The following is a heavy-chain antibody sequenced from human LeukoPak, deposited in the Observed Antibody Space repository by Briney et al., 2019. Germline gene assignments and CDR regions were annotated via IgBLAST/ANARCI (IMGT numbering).Heavy chain of an antibody. CDR1: GFTFSDYY. Sequence: GGSLRLSCAASGFTFSDYYMSWIRQAPGKGLEWVSYISSSGSTIYYADSVKGRFTISRDNAKNSLYLQMNSLRAEDTAVHYCARDPARYWYSSSWYRGPYFDYWGQGTLVTVSS. V-gene: IGHV3-11*04. J-gene: IGHJ4*02. D-gene: IGHD6-13*01. CDR2: ISSSGSTI. CDR3: ARDPARYWYSSSWYRGPYFDY.